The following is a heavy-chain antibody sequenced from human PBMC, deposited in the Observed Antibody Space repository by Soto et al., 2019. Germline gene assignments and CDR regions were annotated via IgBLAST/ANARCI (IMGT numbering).Heavy chain of an antibody. V-gene: IGHV1-2*02. CDR1: GYTFTDYY. CDR3: ARPPGYISDWYYFDL. Sequence: ASVKVSCKASGYTFTDYYMHWVRQAPGQGFEWMGRISPKSGGANCAQKFQGRVTMTWDTSLNTAYMELSSLITEDTAVYYCARPPGYISDWYYFDLWGQGTQVTVSS. CDR2: ISPKSGGA. J-gene: IGHJ4*02. D-gene: IGHD3-9*01.